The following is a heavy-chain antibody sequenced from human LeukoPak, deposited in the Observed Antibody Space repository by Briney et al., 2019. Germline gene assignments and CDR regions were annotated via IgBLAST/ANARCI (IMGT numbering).Heavy chain of an antibody. CDR2: IIPIFGTA. Sequence: ASVKVSCKASGGTFSSYAISWVRQAPGQGLEWMGRIIPIFGTANYAQKFQGRVTITADESTSTAYMELSSLRSEDTAVYYCAGRREGIKHQPGYYYYTDVWGKGTTVTVSS. J-gene: IGHJ6*03. D-gene: IGHD1-14*01. CDR3: AGRREGIKHQPGYYYYTDV. V-gene: IGHV1-69*13. CDR1: GGTFSSYA.